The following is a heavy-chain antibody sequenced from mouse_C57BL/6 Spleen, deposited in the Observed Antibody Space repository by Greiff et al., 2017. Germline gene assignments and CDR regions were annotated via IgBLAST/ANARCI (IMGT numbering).Heavy chain of an antibody. CDR1: GYAFSSSW. D-gene: IGHD2-1*01. CDR2: IYPGDGDT. J-gene: IGHJ4*01. CDR3: ARDYGNYGDYAMDY. V-gene: IGHV1-82*01. Sequence: QVQLKQSGPELVKPGASVKISCKASGYAFSSSWMNWVKQRPGKGLEWIGRIYPGDGDTNYNGKFKGKATLTADKSSSTAYMQLRSLTSEDSAVYFCARDYGNYGDYAMDYWGQGTSVTVSS.